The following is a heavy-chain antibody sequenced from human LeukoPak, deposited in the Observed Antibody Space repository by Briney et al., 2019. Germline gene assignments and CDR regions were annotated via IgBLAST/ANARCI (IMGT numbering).Heavy chain of an antibody. CDR3: AKDLRRPYCGGDCYSGFDY. CDR2: IRYDGSNK. Sequence: PGRSLRLSCAASGFTFSSYGMHWVRQAPGKGLEWVAFIRYDGSNKYYADSVKGRFTISRDNSKNTLYLQMNSLRAEDTAVYYCAKDLRRPYCGGDCYSGFDYWGQGTLVTVSS. V-gene: IGHV3-30*02. D-gene: IGHD2-21*02. J-gene: IGHJ4*02. CDR1: GFTFSSYG.